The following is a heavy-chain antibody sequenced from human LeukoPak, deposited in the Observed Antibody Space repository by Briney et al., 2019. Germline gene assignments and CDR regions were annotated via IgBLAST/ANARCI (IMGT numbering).Heavy chain of an antibody. Sequence: GRSLRLSCAASGFTFSSYAMHWVRQAPGKGLEWVSAISGGGENTYHGDSVKGRFTISRDNSKNTLYLQMNSLRAEDTATYYCAKPRAMTTGVGRYFDLWGRGTLVTVSS. CDR1: GFTFSSYA. CDR2: ISGGGENT. J-gene: IGHJ2*01. V-gene: IGHV3-23*01. D-gene: IGHD1-1*01. CDR3: AKPRAMTTGVGRYFDL.